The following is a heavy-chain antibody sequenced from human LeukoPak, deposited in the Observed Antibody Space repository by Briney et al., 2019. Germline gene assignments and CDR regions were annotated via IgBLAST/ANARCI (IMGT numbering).Heavy chain of an antibody. CDR1: AYTFTDYY. J-gene: IGHJ4*02. CDR2: INPNTGGT. CDR3: ATMGAKNFDH. D-gene: IGHD1-26*01. Sequence: GASVKVSCKASAYTFTDYYIHWVRQAPGQGLEWLGWINPNTGGTHYVQKFQDRVTMTRDRSIRTAYMEVSRLGSDDTAEYYCATMGAKNFDHWGQGTLVTVSS. V-gene: IGHV1-2*02.